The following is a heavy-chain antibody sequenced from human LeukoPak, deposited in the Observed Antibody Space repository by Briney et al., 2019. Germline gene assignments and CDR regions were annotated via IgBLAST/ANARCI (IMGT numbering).Heavy chain of an antibody. J-gene: IGHJ5*02. V-gene: IGHV3-9*01. D-gene: IGHD3-10*01. CDR2: ISWNSGSR. CDR1: GFTFDDYA. Sequence: GGSLRLSCAASGFTFDDYAMHWVRQAPGKGLEWVSGISWNSGSRGYADSVKGRFTISRDNAKNSLYLQMNSLRAEDTAVYYCARVLLWFGELWFDPWGQGTLVTVSS. CDR3: ARVLLWFGELWFDP.